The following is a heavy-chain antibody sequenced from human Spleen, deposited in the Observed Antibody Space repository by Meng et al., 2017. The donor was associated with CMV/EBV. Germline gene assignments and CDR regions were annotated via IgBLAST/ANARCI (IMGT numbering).Heavy chain of an antibody. V-gene: IGHV1-2*02. CDR2: INPNRGGT. Sequence: ASVKVSCKASGYTFTGYYMNWVRQAPGQGLEWMGWINPNRGGTNYAQKFQGRVTMTRDTSISTAYMELSRLRSDDTAVYYCARDDNWGPDYWGQGTLVTVSS. D-gene: IGHD7-27*01. CDR1: GYTFTGYY. CDR3: ARDDNWGPDY. J-gene: IGHJ4*02.